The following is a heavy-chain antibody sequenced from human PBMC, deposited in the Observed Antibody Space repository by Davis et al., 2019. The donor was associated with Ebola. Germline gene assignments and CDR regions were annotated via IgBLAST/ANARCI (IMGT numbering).Heavy chain of an antibody. V-gene: IGHV4-34*01. Sequence: SQTLSLTCAVYGGSFSGYYWSWIRQPPGKGLEWIGEINHSGSTNYNPSLKSRVTISVDTSKNQFSLKLSSVTAADTAVYYCARGAYSSSWYHFDYWGQGTLVTVSS. CDR1: GGSFSGYY. CDR3: ARGAYSSSWYHFDY. D-gene: IGHD6-13*01. J-gene: IGHJ4*02. CDR2: INHSGST.